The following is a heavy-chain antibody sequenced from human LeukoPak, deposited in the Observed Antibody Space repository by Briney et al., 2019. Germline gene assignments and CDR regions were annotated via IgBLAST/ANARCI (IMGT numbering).Heavy chain of an antibody. CDR3: ARFFSTFDSSGYPTLFDY. J-gene: IGHJ4*02. D-gene: IGHD3-22*01. CDR2: IYYSGST. Sequence: SETLSLACTVSGGSISSSSYYWGWIRQPPGKGLEWIGSIYYSGSTYYNPSLKSRVTISVDTSKNQFSLKLSSVTAADTAVYYCARFFSTFDSSGYPTLFDYWGQGTLVTVSS. V-gene: IGHV4-39*01. CDR1: GGSISSSSYY.